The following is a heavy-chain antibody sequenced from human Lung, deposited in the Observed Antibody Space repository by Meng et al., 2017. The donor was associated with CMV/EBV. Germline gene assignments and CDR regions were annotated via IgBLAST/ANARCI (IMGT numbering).Heavy chain of an antibody. D-gene: IGHD6-13*01. CDR1: GFTFDDYA. CDR2: ISWDGGST. V-gene: IGHV3-43D*03. Sequence: ESXKISXAASGFTFDDYAMHWVRQAPGKGLEWVSLISWDGGSTYYADSVKGRFTISRDNSKNSLYMQMNSLRAEDTALYYCAKDLTRAGLYYFDYWGQGTXVTVSS. CDR3: AKDLTRAGLYYFDY. J-gene: IGHJ4*02.